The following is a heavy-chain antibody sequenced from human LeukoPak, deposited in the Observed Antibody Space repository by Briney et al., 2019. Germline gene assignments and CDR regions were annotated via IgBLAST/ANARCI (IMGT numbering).Heavy chain of an antibody. V-gene: IGHV3-30*03. Sequence: GGSLRLSCAASGFTFSNFDMHWVRQAPGEGLEWGAVISHDRSNKFYMDSVKGRINISRDNSQATMYLQMNRLRGEDTAVYYCARGAYSSIYWGQGTLVTVSS. D-gene: IGHD6-13*01. CDR2: ISHDRSNK. CDR3: ARGAYSSIY. J-gene: IGHJ4*02. CDR1: GFTFSNFD.